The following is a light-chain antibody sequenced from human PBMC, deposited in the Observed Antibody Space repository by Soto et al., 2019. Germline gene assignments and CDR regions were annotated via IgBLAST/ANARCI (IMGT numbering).Light chain of an antibody. V-gene: IGKV1-9*01. J-gene: IGKJ3*01. CDR2: TAS. CDR3: QQSYSPLFT. Sequence: DIQSTQSPSGLSASVGDRVTITSRSSQGISSYLAWYQQKPGKAPKLLISTASTLQSGVPSRFSGSGSGTEFTLTISSLQPEDFATYYCQQSYSPLFTFGPGTKVDIK. CDR1: QGISSY.